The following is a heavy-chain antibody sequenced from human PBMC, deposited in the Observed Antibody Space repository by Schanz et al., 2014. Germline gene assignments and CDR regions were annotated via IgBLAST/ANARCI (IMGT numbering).Heavy chain of an antibody. V-gene: IGHV1-18*01. CDR1: GYSFTSYG. J-gene: IGHJ6*02. D-gene: IGHD2-15*01. CDR2: ISGYNGNT. CDR3: ARVRCSGGNCYSWRTSYFGMDV. Sequence: QVQLVQSGAEVKRPGVSVKVSCKASGYSFTSYGITWVRQAPGQGLERMGWISGYNGNTNYAQRFKGRVNMTTDTSTNTAYMELRSLRSDDTAVYYCARVRCSGGNCYSWRTSYFGMDVWGQGTTVTVSS.